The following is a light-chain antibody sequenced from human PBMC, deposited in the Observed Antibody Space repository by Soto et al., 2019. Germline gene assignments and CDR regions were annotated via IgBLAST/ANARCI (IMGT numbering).Light chain of an antibody. V-gene: IGKV3-20*01. CDR3: QQYGSSPPLYT. CDR1: QSVSSSY. CDR2: GAS. J-gene: IGKJ2*01. Sequence: EIVLTQSPGTLSLSPGERATLSCRASQSVSSSYLAWYQQKPGQAPRLLIHGASSRATGIPDRFSGSGSGTDFTLTISRLEHEDFSVSYCQQYGSSPPLYTFGQGTKLEIK.